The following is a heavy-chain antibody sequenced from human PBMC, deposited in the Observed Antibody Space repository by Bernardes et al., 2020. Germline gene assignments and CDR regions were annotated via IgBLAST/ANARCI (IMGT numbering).Heavy chain of an antibody. V-gene: IGHV3-7*01. CDR1: GFTFSSYW. CDR3: ARDIYGEVYYYYYGMDV. CDR2: IKQDGSEK. D-gene: IGHD4-17*01. J-gene: IGHJ6*02. Sequence: GSLRLSCAASGFTFSSYWMSWVRQAPGKGLEWVANIKQDGSEKYYVDSVKGRFTISRDNAKNSLYLQMNSLRAEDTAVYYCARDIYGEVYYYYYGMDVWGQGTTVTVSS.